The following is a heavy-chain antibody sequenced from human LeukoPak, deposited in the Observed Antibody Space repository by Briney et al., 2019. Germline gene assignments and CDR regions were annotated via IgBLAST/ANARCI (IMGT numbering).Heavy chain of an antibody. CDR3: VATSGSSTN. J-gene: IGHJ4*02. D-gene: IGHD2-2*01. Sequence: GGSLRLSCVASGFTFSNYTMHWVRQAPGKGLEWVAVVSYGGSIKYYADSVKSRLTISRDNSENMLYLQMNSLRAEDTAVYYCVATSGSSTNWGQGTLVTVSS. V-gene: IGHV3-30-3*01. CDR2: VSYGGSIK. CDR1: GFTFSNYT.